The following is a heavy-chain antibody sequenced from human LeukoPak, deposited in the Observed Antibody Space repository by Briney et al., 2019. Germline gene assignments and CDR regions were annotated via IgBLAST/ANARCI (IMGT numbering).Heavy chain of an antibody. CDR3: ASPYCYGSGSLDY. Sequence: PGRSLRLSCAASGSTFSSYAMHWVRQAPGKGLEWVAVISYDGSNKYYADSVKGRFTISRDNSKNTLYLQMNSLRAEDTAVYYCASPYCYGSGSLDYWGQGTLVTVSS. V-gene: IGHV3-30*04. CDR1: GSTFSSYA. D-gene: IGHD3-10*01. J-gene: IGHJ4*02. CDR2: ISYDGSNK.